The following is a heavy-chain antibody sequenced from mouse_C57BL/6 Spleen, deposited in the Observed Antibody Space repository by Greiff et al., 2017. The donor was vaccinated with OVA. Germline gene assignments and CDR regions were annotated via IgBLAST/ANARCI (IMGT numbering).Heavy chain of an antibody. CDR1: GYAFTNYL. J-gene: IGHJ1*03. CDR2: ITPGSGGT. V-gene: IGHV1-54*01. CDR3: ARTVVANNWYFDV. Sequence: QVQLQQSEAELARPGTSVKVSCKASGYAFTNYLIEWVKQRPGQGLEWIGVITPGSGGTNYNEKFKGKATLTADKSSSTAYMQLSSLTSEDSAVYVGARTVVANNWYFDVWGTGTTVTVSS. D-gene: IGHD1-1*01.